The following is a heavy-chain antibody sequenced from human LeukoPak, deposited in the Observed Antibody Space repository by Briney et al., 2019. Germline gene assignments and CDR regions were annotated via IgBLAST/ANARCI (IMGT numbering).Heavy chain of an antibody. CDR1: GYTFTGYY. CDR3: ARDASGSYFDY. CDR2: INPSGGST. D-gene: IGHD1-26*01. J-gene: IGHJ4*02. V-gene: IGHV1-46*01. Sequence: ASVKVSCKASGYTFTGYYMHWVRQAPGQGLEWMGIINPSGGSTSYAQKFQGRVTMTRDMSTSTVYMELSNLRSEDTAVYYCARDASGSYFDYWGQGTLVTVSS.